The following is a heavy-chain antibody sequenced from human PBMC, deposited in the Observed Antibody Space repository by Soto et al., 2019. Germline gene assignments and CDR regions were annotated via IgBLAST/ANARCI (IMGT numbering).Heavy chain of an antibody. CDR1: GGSISSSSYY. CDR3: ARRYCSSTSCYGLGRRAFDI. CDR2: IYYSGST. D-gene: IGHD2-2*01. V-gene: IGHV4-39*01. J-gene: IGHJ3*02. Sequence: QLQLQESGPGLVKPSETLSLTCTVSGGSISSSSYYWGWIRQPPGKGLEWIGSIYYSGSTYYNPSLKSRVPISVDTSKNQFSLKLSSVTAADTAVYYCARRYCSSTSCYGLGRRAFDIWGQGTMVTVSS.